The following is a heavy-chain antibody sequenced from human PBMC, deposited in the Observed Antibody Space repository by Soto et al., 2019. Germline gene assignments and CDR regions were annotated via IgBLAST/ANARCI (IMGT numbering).Heavy chain of an antibody. CDR1: GGSISSYY. V-gene: IGHV4-59*05. CDR3: ARHPPTVTTPFDY. J-gene: IGHJ4*02. CDR2: IYYSGST. D-gene: IGHD4-17*01. Sequence: PSETLSLTCTVSGGSISSYYWSWIRQPPGKGLEWIGSIYYSGSTYYNPSLKSRVTISVDTSKNQFSLKLSSVTAADTAVYYCARHPPTVTTPFDYWGQGTLVTVSS.